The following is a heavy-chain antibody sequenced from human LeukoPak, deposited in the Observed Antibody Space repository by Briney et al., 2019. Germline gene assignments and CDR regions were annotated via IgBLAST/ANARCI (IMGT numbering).Heavy chain of an antibody. D-gene: IGHD3-16*01. J-gene: IGHJ4*02. CDR2: IYYTGST. CDR3: ARRWGNIVGVTYEY. V-gene: IGHV4-39*01. Sequence: SETLSLTCTISGSSITSVSHYWGWIRQPPGKGLEWIGDIYYTGSTYYSPSLRSRVTMSVHTSENRFSLRLNSVTAVDTAVYYCARRWGNIVGVTYEYWGQGTLVTVSS. CDR1: GSSITSVSHY.